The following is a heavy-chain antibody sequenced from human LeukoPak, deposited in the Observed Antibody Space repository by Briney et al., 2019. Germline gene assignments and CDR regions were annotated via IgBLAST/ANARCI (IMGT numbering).Heavy chain of an antibody. D-gene: IGHD1-26*01. CDR1: GFTFNTYS. J-gene: IGHJ4*02. CDR3: ASMWEGGY. CDR2: IKQDGSEK. Sequence: GGSLRLSCAASGFTFNTYSMNWVRQAPGKGLEWVANIKQDGSEKYYVDSVKGRFTISRDNAKNSLYLQLNSLRADDTAVYYCASMWEGGYWGQGTLVTVPS. V-gene: IGHV3-7*01.